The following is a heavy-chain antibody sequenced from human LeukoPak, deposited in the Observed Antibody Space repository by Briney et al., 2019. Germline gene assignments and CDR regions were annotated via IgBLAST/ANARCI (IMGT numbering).Heavy chain of an antibody. CDR2: ISWNSGSI. CDR1: GFTFDDYA. Sequence: PGRSLRLSCAASGFTFDDYAMHWVRQAPGKGLEWVSGISWNSGSIGYADSVKGRFTISRDNAKNSLYLQMNSLRAEDTALYYCAKSSGYSPYYYGMDVWGQGTTVTVSS. D-gene: IGHD5-18*01. V-gene: IGHV3-9*01. J-gene: IGHJ6*02. CDR3: AKSSGYSPYYYGMDV.